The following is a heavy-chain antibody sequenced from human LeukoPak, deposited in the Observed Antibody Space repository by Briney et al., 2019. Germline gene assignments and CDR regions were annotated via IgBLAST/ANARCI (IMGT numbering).Heavy chain of an antibody. CDR3: ARDKYYDSSGYYY. V-gene: IGHV3-21*01. J-gene: IGHJ4*02. D-gene: IGHD3-22*01. CDR1: GFTFSSYS. Sequence: GGALRLSFAASGFTFSSYSMNWVRPAPGKGLEWVSSISSSSSYIYYADSVKGRFTISRDNSKNTLYLQMNSLRAEDTAVYYCARDKYYDSSGYYYWGQGTLVTVSS. CDR2: ISSSSSYI.